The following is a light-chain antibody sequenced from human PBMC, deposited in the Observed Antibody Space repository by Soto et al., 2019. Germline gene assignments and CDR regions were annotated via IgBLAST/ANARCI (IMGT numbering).Light chain of an antibody. CDR2: GAS. V-gene: IGKV3-15*01. J-gene: IGKJ2*01. CDR1: QSVSSN. Sequence: EIVMTQSPATLSVSPGERVSLSCRASQSVSSNLAWYQQKPGQAPRLLIYGASTRATGIPARFSGSGSGTEFTLTISSLQFEDFAVYYCQQYNDWPPYTFGQGTKVEMK. CDR3: QQYNDWPPYT.